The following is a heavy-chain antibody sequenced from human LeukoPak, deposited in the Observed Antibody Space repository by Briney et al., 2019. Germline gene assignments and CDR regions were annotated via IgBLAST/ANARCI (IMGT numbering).Heavy chain of an antibody. CDR2: ISSSGSTI. CDR1: GFTFSDYY. J-gene: IGHJ5*02. V-gene: IGHV3-11*04. D-gene: IGHD3-10*01. CDR3: ARVTVLLWFGDYNWFDP. Sequence: GGSLRLSCAASGFTFSDYYMSWIRRAPGKGLEWVSYISSSGSTIYYADSVKGRFTISRDNAKNSLYLQMNSLRAEDTAVYYCARVTVLLWFGDYNWFDPWGQGTLVTVSS.